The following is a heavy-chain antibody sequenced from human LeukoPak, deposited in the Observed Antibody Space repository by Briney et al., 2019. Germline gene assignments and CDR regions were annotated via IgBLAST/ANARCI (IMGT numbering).Heavy chain of an antibody. CDR2: IWYDGSKN. J-gene: IGHJ4*02. CDR3: VRRAWLEY. Sequence: GGSLRLSCAASGFTFSSHGMHWVRQAPGKGLEWVGLIWYDGSKNYYGDFVKGRFTISRDNSKNTLYLEMHSLRAEDTALYYCVRRAWLEYWGQGTPVTVSS. V-gene: IGHV3-33*01. CDR1: GFTFSSHG.